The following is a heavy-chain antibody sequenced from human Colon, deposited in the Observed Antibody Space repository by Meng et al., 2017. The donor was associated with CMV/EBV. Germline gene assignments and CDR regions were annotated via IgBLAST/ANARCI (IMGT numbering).Heavy chain of an antibody. Sequence: GESLKISCAASGFTFSSYWMSWVRQAPGKGLEWVANIKQDGSEKYYVDSVKGRFTISRDNAKNSLYLQMNSLRAEDTAVYYCARNEKSSRRLPYDYWGQGTLVTVLL. CDR1: GFTFSSYW. J-gene: IGHJ4*02. CDR2: IKQDGSEK. CDR3: ARNEKSSRRLPYDY. V-gene: IGHV3-7*01. D-gene: IGHD2-2*01.